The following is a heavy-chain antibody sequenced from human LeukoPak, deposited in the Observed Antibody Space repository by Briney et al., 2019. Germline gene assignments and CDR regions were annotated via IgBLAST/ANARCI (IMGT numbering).Heavy chain of an antibody. Sequence: ASVNVSCKASGYTFTGYYMHWVRQAPGQGLEWMGRISPNSGGTNYAQKFQGRVTMTRDTSISTAYMELSRLRSDDTAVYYCARVGTVAGNSLDYWGQGTLVTVSS. CDR2: ISPNSGGT. V-gene: IGHV1-2*06. CDR1: GYTFTGYY. D-gene: IGHD4-23*01. J-gene: IGHJ4*02. CDR3: ARVGTVAGNSLDY.